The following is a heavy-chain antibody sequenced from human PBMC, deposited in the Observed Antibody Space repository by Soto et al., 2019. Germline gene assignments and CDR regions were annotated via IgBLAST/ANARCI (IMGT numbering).Heavy chain of an antibody. CDR3: AKESVWNDY. CDR2: ISYDGSNK. CDR1: GFTFSSYA. J-gene: IGHJ4*02. D-gene: IGHD1-1*01. Sequence: HPGGSLRLSCAASGFTFSSYAMHWVRQAPGKGLEWVAVISYDGSNKYYADSVKGRFTISRDNSKNTLYLQMNSLRAEDTAVYYCAKESVWNDYWGQGTLVTVSS. V-gene: IGHV3-30-3*01.